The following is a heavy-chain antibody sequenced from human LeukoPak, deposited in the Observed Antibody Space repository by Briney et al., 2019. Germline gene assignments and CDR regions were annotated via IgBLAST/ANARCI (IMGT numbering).Heavy chain of an antibody. D-gene: IGHD4-17*01. CDR1: GFTFSSYT. Sequence: GGSLRLSCAASGFTFSSYTMNWVRQAPGKGLEWVSSIRSSITYKYYADSAKGRFTISRDNAKNSLYLQMNGLRADDTAVYYCARGLDGDYFWGQGTLVTVSS. CDR2: IRSSITYK. V-gene: IGHV3-21*01. CDR3: ARGLDGDYF. J-gene: IGHJ4*02.